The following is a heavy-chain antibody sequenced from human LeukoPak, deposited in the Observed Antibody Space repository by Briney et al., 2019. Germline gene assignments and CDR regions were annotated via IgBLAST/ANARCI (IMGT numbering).Heavy chain of an antibody. J-gene: IGHJ4*02. D-gene: IGHD5-24*01. CDR3: ARGQDAFKTGY. CDR2: IYYTGTT. Sequence: PSETLSLTCTVSGGSLSSHFWSWIRQPPGKGLELIGHIYYTGTTYYNPSLNSRVTISLDTSRNQFSLKLTSLTAADTAIYYCARGQDAFKTGYWGQGTLVTVSS. V-gene: IGHV4-59*11. CDR1: GGSLSSHF.